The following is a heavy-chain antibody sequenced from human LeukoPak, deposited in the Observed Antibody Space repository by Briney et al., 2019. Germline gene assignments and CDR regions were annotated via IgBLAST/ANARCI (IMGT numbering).Heavy chain of an antibody. CDR2: ISSSSSYI. D-gene: IGHD1-26*01. J-gene: IGHJ3*02. V-gene: IGHV3-21*01. Sequence: GGSLRLSCAASAFTFSSYSMNWVRQAPGKGLEWVASISSSSSYIFYADSVKGRFTSSRDNAKNSLYLQRNSLRAEDTAVYYCARKSLDAFDIWGQGTMVTVSS. CDR1: AFTFSSYS. CDR3: ARKSLDAFDI.